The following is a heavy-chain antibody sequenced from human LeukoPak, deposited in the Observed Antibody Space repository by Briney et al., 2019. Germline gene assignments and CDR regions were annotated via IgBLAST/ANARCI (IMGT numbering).Heavy chain of an antibody. CDR1: GGSISSSNW. CDR3: ARGWEAAAGTSLFDY. J-gene: IGHJ4*02. V-gene: IGHV4-4*02. CDR2: IYHSGST. D-gene: IGHD6-13*01. Sequence: SETLSLTCAVSGGSISSSNWWSWVRQPPGKGLEWIGEIYHSGSTNYNPSLKSRVTISVDKSKNQFSLKLSSVTAADTAVYYCARGWEAAAGTSLFDYWGQGTLVTVSS.